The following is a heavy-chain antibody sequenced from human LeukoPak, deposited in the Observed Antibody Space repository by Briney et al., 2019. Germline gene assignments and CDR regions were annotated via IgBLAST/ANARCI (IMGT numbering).Heavy chain of an antibody. CDR3: ATSGRYFDWLSYAFDI. CDR1: GYTLTKLC. D-gene: IGHD3-9*01. CDR2: FDAENGET. V-gene: IGHV1-24*01. J-gene: IGHJ3*02. Sequence: GASVKVSCKLSGYTLTKLCMQWVRQIPGKGLEWMGGFDAENGETIYAQKFQGRVTMTEDTSIDTAYMELSSLRYADTAVFYCATSGRYFDWLSYAFDIWGQGTMVTVSS.